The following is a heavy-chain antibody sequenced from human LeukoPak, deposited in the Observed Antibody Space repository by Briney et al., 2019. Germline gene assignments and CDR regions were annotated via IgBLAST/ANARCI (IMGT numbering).Heavy chain of an antibody. Sequence: GESLKISCKGSGYRFTNYWIGWVRQLPGKGPEWMGIIYPGDSDTRYSPSFQGQVTISADKSISTAYLQWSSLKASDTAMYYCARPPRDDSSAYYSAFDIWGQGTMVTVSS. CDR1: GYRFTNYW. J-gene: IGHJ3*02. CDR3: ARPPRDDSSAYYSAFDI. V-gene: IGHV5-51*01. CDR2: IYPGDSDT. D-gene: IGHD3-22*01.